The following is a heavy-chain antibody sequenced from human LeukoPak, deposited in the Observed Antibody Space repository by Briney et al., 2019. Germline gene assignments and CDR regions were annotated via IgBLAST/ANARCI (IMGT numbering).Heavy chain of an antibody. Sequence: SGTLSLTCNVSGYSISTGFFWGWIRQSRGKGLEWIGSLYHSGSTHYNPSLKSRVTISVDTSKNQFSLSLRSVTAADTAVYYCARVESYPLRNAFDIWGQGTMVTVSS. V-gene: IGHV4-38-2*02. D-gene: IGHD1-14*01. CDR3: ARVESYPLRNAFDI. J-gene: IGHJ3*02. CDR1: GYSISTGFF. CDR2: LYHSGST.